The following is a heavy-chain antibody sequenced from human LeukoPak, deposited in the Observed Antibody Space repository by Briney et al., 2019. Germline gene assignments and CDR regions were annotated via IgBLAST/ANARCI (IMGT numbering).Heavy chain of an antibody. V-gene: IGHV4-39*01. J-gene: IGHJ4*02. CDR1: GGSISSSSYY. Sequence: SETLSLTCTVSGGSISSSSYYWGWLRQPPGKGLEWIGSIYYSGSTYYNPSLKSRVTISVDTSKNQFSLKLSSVTAADTAVYYCARLWSYYYDSSGYWYWGQGTLVTVSS. D-gene: IGHD3-22*01. CDR2: IYYSGST. CDR3: ARLWSYYYDSSGYWY.